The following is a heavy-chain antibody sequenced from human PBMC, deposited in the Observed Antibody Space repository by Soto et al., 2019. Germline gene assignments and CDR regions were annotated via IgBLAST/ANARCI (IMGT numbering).Heavy chain of an antibody. CDR2: IVPVFPSV. CDR1: GGAFNSYA. D-gene: IGHD6-13*01. V-gene: IGHV1-69*13. Sequence: GASVKVSCKASGGAFNSYAIYWVRQAPGQGLEWLGTIVPVFPSVYYAPRFQGRLTITADGSTDTVYMMLTSLKSEDTAVYYCAREMPSTAAAYFYYGLNVWGQGTSVTGS. CDR3: AREMPSTAAAYFYYGLNV. J-gene: IGHJ6*02.